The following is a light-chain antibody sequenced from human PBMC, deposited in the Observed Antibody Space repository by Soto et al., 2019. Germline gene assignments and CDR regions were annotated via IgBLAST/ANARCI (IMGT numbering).Light chain of an antibody. V-gene: IGKV1-5*01. CDR2: DAS. J-gene: IGKJ5*01. CDR1: QSISTW. CDR3: QQYNTWPIA. Sequence: DIQMTQSPSTLSASVGDRVTITCRASQSISTWLAWYQQKPGKAPKLLIYDASILESGVPSRFSGSGSGTEFTLTISSLQSEDFVVYYCQQYNTWPIAFGQGTRLEI.